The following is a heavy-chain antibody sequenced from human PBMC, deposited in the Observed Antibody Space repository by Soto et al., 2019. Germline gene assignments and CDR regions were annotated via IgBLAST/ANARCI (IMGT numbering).Heavy chain of an antibody. CDR3: ARGVGFGYYYYHMDL. CDR2: IYYSGST. J-gene: IGHJ6*02. CDR1: GGSISSGGYY. Sequence: PSETLSLTCTVSGGSISSGGYYWSWIRQHPGKGLEWIGYIYYSGSTYYNPSLGSRVTISVDTSKNQFSLKLTSVTAADTAVYYCARGVGFGYYYYHMDLWGQGTTVTVSS. D-gene: IGHD3-10*01. V-gene: IGHV4-31*03.